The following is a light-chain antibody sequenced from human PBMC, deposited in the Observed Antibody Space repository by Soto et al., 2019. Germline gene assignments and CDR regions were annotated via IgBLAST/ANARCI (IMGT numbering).Light chain of an antibody. CDR1: QSVSSN. J-gene: IGKJ2*01. Sequence: EVVMTQSPATLSLSPGERATLSCRASQSVSSNLVWYQQKPVQAPRLLIYDSSTRSTGIPARFSGSGSGTEFTLTISSLQSEDFALYFCQQCNNWPYTFGHATKLDI. CDR2: DSS. V-gene: IGKV3-15*01. CDR3: QQCNNWPYT.